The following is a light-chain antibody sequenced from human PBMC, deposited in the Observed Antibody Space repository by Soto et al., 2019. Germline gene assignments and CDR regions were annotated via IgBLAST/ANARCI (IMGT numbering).Light chain of an antibody. Sequence: QSALTQPRSVSGSPGQSVTISCTGASNNVGGYNYVSWYQHHPGKVPQLIIYDVTKRPSGVPDRFSGSKSGNTASLTISGLQVEDEADYYGCSYAGTYTWIFGGGTKVTVL. CDR1: SNNVGGYNY. CDR3: CSYAGTYTWI. CDR2: DVT. V-gene: IGLV2-11*01. J-gene: IGLJ2*01.